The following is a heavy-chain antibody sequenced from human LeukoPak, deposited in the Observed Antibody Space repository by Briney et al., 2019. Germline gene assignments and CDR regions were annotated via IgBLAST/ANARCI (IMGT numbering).Heavy chain of an antibody. Sequence: GGSLRLSCAASGFTFSSYAMSWVRRAPGKGLEWVSAISGSGGSTYYADSVKGRFTISRGNSKNTLYLQMNGLRAEDTAVYYCAKDAAKYYDSSGYYGTLFDYWGQGTLVTVSS. V-gene: IGHV3-23*01. CDR2: ISGSGGST. D-gene: IGHD3-22*01. CDR3: AKDAAKYYDSSGYYGTLFDY. CDR1: GFTFSSYA. J-gene: IGHJ4*02.